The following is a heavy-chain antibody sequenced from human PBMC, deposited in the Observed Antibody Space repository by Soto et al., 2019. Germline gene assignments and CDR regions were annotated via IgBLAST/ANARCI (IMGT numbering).Heavy chain of an antibody. D-gene: IGHD3-3*01. CDR1: GYTFTSYG. Sequence: QVQLVQSGAEVKKAGASVKVSCKASGYTFTSYGISWVRQAPGQGLEWMGWISGYNGNTNYAQKLQGKVTMTIDKATSTAYMELRSLRSDDTAVYYCARRTSTTVFGVAQSGMDVWGQGPTVTVSS. J-gene: IGHJ6*02. CDR3: ARRTSTTVFGVAQSGMDV. CDR2: ISGYNGNT. V-gene: IGHV1-18*04.